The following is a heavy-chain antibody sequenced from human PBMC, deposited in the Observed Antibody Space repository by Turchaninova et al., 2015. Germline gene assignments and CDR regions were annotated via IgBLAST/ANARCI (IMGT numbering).Heavy chain of an antibody. Sequence: EVQLVESGGGWAQPGRSLRLPWAAPGFSVGDYAMDWGRQGPGKGREWVSGISWNSGSIGYADSVKGRFTISRDTAKNSLYLQMNSLRAEDTALYYCAKGGSSSPNNYFDSWGQGTLVTVSS. D-gene: IGHD1-26*01. V-gene: IGHV3-9*01. CDR1: GFSVGDYA. CDR3: AKGGSSSPNNYFDS. CDR2: ISWNSGSI. J-gene: IGHJ4*02.